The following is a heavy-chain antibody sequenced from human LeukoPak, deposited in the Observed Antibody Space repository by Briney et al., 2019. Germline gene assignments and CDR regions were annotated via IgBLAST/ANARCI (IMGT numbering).Heavy chain of an antibody. CDR2: IKSKADGGAT. J-gene: IGHJ4*02. V-gene: IGHV3-15*01. CDR1: GFTFSNAW. CDR3: TTAFPYCTNSTCVP. D-gene: IGHD2-8*01. Sequence: GGSLRLSCLASGFTFSNAWMSWVRQAPGMGLEWVGRIKSKADGGATDYAAPVKGRFTISRDDSKNTLFLQVNSLKTEDIAVYYCTTAFPYCTNSTCVPWGQGTLVTVSS.